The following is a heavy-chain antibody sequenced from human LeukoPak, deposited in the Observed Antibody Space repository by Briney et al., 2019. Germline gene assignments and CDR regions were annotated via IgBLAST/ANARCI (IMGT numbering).Heavy chain of an antibody. Sequence: SETLSLTCTVSGGSISSNNYYWGWIRQPPGKGLEWIGSIYFSGSTYHNPSLKSRVTISVDTSKNQFSLKLSSVTAADTAVYYCARAQHPDYFDYWGQGTLVTVSS. D-gene: IGHD5-18*01. V-gene: IGHV4-39*07. CDR2: IYFSGST. CDR1: GGSISSNNYY. CDR3: ARAQHPDYFDY. J-gene: IGHJ4*02.